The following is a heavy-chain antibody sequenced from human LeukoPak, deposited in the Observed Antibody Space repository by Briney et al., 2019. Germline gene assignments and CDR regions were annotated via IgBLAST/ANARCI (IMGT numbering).Heavy chain of an antibody. Sequence: PGGSLRLSCAASGFTFSSYGMHWVRQAPGKGLEWVAVISYDGSNKYYADSVKGRFTISRDNSKNTLYLQMNSLRAEDTAVYYCARTTWNAKHYYYGMDVWGQGTTVTVSS. CDR3: ARTTWNAKHYYYGMDV. D-gene: IGHD1-1*01. J-gene: IGHJ6*02. CDR2: ISYDGSNK. V-gene: IGHV3-30*03. CDR1: GFTFSSYG.